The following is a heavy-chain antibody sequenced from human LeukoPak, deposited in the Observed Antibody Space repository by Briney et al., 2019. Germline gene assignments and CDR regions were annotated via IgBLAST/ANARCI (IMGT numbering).Heavy chain of an antibody. CDR2: IIPIFGTA. J-gene: IGHJ6*03. CDR3: ARGWVTEQLVLGWYYYYYMDV. D-gene: IGHD6-13*01. V-gene: IGHV1-69*05. Sequence: SVKVSCKASGGTFSSYAISWVRQAPGQGLEWMGGIIPIFGTANYAQKFQGRVTITTDESTSTAYMELSSLRSEDTAVYYCARGWVTEQLVLGWYYYYYMDVWGKGTTVTVSS. CDR1: GGTFSSYA.